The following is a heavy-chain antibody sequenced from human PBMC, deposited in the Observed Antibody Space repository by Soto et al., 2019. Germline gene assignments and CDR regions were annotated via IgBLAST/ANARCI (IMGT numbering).Heavy chain of an antibody. J-gene: IGHJ4*02. Sequence: ASVKVSCKASGYTFTSYGISWVRQAPGQGLEWMGWISAYNGNTNYAQKLQGRVTMTTDTSTSTAYMELRSLRSDDTAVYYCARWAVYKDAHYFEYWGQGTLVTVSS. CDR2: ISAYNGNT. CDR1: GYTFTSYG. D-gene: IGHD3-10*01. V-gene: IGHV1-18*01. CDR3: ARWAVYKDAHYFEY.